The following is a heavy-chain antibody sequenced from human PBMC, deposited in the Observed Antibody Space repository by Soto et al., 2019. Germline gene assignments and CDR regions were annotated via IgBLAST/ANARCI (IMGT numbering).Heavy chain of an antibody. V-gene: IGHV5-51*01. CDR1: TFTFANYW. D-gene: IGHD5-12*01. J-gene: IGHJ3*02. CDR2: IFPSDSET. Sequence: GGSLRISCNVSTFTFANYWIAWVRQMPGKGLEYLGIIFPSDSETKYSPSFRGQVTISSDASISAIYLHLSSLRASDTGMYYCARPIYSGYEVIEGPGFDIWGQGIMVTVSS. CDR3: ARPIYSGYEVIEGPGFDI.